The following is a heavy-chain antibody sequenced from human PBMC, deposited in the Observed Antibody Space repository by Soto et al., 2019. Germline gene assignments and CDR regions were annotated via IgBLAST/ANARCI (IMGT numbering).Heavy chain of an antibody. J-gene: IGHJ4*02. V-gene: IGHV4-59*01. Sequence: PSETLSLTCAVYGGSFSNYYWTWIRQPPGKGLEWIGHIYYNERTNYNPSLKSRVTISVDTSQNQFSVKLTSVTAADTAVYFCARAAYYDFWSDSPTTFDFWGQGILVTVSS. CDR2: IYYNERT. CDR1: GGSFSNYY. D-gene: IGHD3-3*01. CDR3: ARAAYYDFWSDSPTTFDF.